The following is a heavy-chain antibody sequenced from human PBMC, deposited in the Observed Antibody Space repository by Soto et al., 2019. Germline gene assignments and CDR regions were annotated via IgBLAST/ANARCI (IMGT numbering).Heavy chain of an antibody. D-gene: IGHD2-8*01. CDR1: GYTFTSYD. CDR3: ARGVDNGVDV. Sequence: QVQLVQSGAEVTKPGASVKVSCKASGYTFTSYDINWVRQATGQGLEWMGWMSPNSGATGYAQKFQGRVTMTRDTSISTVYMELSNLSSEDTAIYYCARGVDNGVDVWGQGSTVTVSS. CDR2: MSPNSGAT. J-gene: IGHJ6*02. V-gene: IGHV1-8*01.